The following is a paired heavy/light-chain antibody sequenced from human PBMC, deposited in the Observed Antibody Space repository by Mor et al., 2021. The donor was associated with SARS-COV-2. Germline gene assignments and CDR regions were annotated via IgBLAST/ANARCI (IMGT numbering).Light chain of an antibody. CDR1: SSNIGAHYD. J-gene: IGLJ2*01. CDR2: GNT. V-gene: IGLV1-40*01. Sequence: QSVLTQPPSVSGAPGQRVTISCTGSSSNIGAHYDVHWYQHLPGTAPKLLLYGNTNRPSGVSDRFSGSKSGTSASLAITGLQSEDEADYYCQSFDRSLSGPVFGGGTKLTVL. CDR3: QSFDRSLSGPV.
Heavy chain of an antibody. Sequence: QVQLQESGPGLVKPSQTLSLTCALSGDSITSYNYFWSWIRQHPEKGLEWIGYISYSGNTLYNPSLKSLVTISRDTSKNQFSLRLTSVTAADTAIYYCARDNNFYDSSEGLVFDSWGQGTLVTVSS. V-gene: IGHV4-31*01. J-gene: IGHJ4*02. CDR1: GDSITSYNYF. D-gene: IGHD3-9*01. CDR3: ARDNNFYDSSEGLVFDS. CDR2: ISYSGNT.